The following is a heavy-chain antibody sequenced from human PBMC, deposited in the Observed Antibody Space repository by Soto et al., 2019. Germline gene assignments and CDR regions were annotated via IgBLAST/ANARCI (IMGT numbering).Heavy chain of an antibody. J-gene: IGHJ4*02. CDR1: GGTFSSYS. CDR2: IIPIFGTA. CDR3: ARDGGRHSGGIDY. D-gene: IGHD1-26*01. V-gene: IGHV1-69*06. Sequence: QVQLVQSGAEVKKPGSSVKVSCKASGGTFSSYSINWVRQAPGQGLEWMGEIIPIFGTANYAQKFQGRVTITADKSTSTAYMELSSLRSEGTAVYYCARDGGRHSGGIDYWGQGTLVTVSS.